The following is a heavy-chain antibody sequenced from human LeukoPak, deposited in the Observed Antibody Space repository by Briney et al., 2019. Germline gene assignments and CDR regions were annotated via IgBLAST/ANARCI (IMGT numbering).Heavy chain of an antibody. V-gene: IGHV3-30*18. CDR3: AKDHYDFWSGYSSPFDY. D-gene: IGHD3-3*01. CDR2: ISCDGSNK. J-gene: IGHJ4*02. CDR1: GFTFSSYG. Sequence: GGSLRLSCAASGFTFSSYGMHWVRQAPGKGLEWVAVISCDGSNKYYADSVKGRFTISRDNSKNTLYLQMNSLRAEDTAVYYCAKDHYDFWSGYSSPFDYWGQGTLVTVSS.